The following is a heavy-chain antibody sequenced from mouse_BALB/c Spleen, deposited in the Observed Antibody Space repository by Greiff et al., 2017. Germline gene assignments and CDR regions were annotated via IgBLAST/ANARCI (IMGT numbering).Heavy chain of an antibody. CDR3: AREDYYGSSPFAY. V-gene: IGHV3-8*02. D-gene: IGHD1-1*01. Sequence: EVKLMESGPSLVKPSQTLSLTCSVTGDSITSGYWNWIRKFPGNKLEYMGYISYSGSTYYNPSLKSRISITRDTSKNQYYLQLNSVTTEDTATYYCAREDYYGSSPFAYWGQGTLVTVSA. J-gene: IGHJ3*01. CDR1: GDSITSGY. CDR2: ISYSGST.